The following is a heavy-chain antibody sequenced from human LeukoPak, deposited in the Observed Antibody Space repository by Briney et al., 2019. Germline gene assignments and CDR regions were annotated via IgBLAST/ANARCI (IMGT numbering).Heavy chain of an antibody. Sequence: PSETLSLTCTVSGGSISSSSYYWGWIRQPPGKGLEWIGSIYYSGSTYYNPSLKSRVTISVDTSKNQFSLKLSSVTAADTAVYYCARDAINYMDVWGKGTTVTISS. CDR3: ARDAINYMDV. CDR1: GGSISSSSYY. CDR2: IYYSGST. J-gene: IGHJ6*03. V-gene: IGHV4-39*07.